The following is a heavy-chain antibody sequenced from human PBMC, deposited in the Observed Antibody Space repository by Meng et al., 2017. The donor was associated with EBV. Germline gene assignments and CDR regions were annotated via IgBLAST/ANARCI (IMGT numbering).Heavy chain of an antibody. V-gene: IGHV3-21*01. CDR3: ARDRTSNRFDY. Sequence: EVELEECGGGLVKPGESLRLPCAASGFTLRSYSMNWVRLAPGKGLEWVSSISSNSIDIYYADLVKGRFTISRDNAKNSLFLQMNSLRAEDTAVYYCARDRTSNRFDYWGQGTLVTVSS. CDR1: GFTLRSYS. CDR2: ISSNSIDI. J-gene: IGHJ4*02. D-gene: IGHD2-8*01.